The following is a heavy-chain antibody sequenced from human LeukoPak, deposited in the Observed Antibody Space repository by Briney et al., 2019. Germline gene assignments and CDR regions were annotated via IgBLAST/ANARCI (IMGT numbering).Heavy chain of an antibody. CDR2: INHSGST. V-gene: IGHV4-34*01. J-gene: IGHJ4*02. CDR1: DGSFSGYY. CDR3: ARTYYDILTGYNPYFDY. D-gene: IGHD3-9*01. Sequence: SETLSLTCAVYDGSFSGYYWSWIRQPPGKGLEWIGEINHSGSTNYNPSLKSRVTISLDTSKSQFSLKVRYVTAADTAVYYCARTYYDILTGYNPYFDYWGQGTLVTVSS.